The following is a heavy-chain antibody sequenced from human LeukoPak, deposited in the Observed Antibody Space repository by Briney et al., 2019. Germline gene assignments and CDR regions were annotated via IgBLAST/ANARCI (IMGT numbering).Heavy chain of an antibody. D-gene: IGHD5-18*01. V-gene: IGHV4-34*01. CDR1: GGSFSGYY. J-gene: IGHJ5*02. Sequence: SETLSLTCAVYGGSFSGYYWSWIRRPPGKGLEWIGEINHSGSTNYNPSLKSRVTISVDTSKNQFSLKLSSVTAADTAVYYCARDTAGDNWFDPWGQGTLVTVSS. CDR3: ARDTAGDNWFDP. CDR2: INHSGST.